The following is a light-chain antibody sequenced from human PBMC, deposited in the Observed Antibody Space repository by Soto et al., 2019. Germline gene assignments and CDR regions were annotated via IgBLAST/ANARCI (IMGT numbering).Light chain of an antibody. CDR1: QSIDRW. CDR3: QQYSTYSWT. V-gene: IGKV1-5*01. J-gene: IGKJ1*01. Sequence: DVTMSQSPPTLSASVGDRVTITCRASQSIDRWLAWYQQKPGKAPKLVIYDGSTLESGVPSRFSVSGSGTEFTLTITSLQPDDFATYYCQQYSTYSWTFGQGTKVAIK. CDR2: DGS.